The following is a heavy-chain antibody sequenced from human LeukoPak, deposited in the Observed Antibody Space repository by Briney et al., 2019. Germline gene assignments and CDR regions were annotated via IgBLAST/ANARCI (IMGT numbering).Heavy chain of an antibody. CDR2: IYHSGST. D-gene: IGHD3-22*01. V-gene: IGHV4-4*02. CDR1: GGSISSSNW. J-gene: IGHJ4*02. CDR3: AKKYYYGSSPLDY. Sequence: PSETLSLTCAVSGGSISSSNWWSWVRQPPGKGLEWIGEIYHSGSTNYNPSLKSRVTISVDKSKNQFSLKLSSVTAADTAVYYYAKKYYYGSSPLDYWGQGTLVTVSS.